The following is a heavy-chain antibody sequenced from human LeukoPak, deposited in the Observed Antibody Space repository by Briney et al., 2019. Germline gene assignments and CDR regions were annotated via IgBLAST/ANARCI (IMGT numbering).Heavy chain of an antibody. CDR1: GFTFSGHW. CDR3: AKLSGPAAADH. Sequence: PGGSLRLSGAASGFTFSGHWMSWLRQAPGKGLECVAHISEDGSEKSYVDSLKGRFTISRDNARNLLYLDMNSLKAEDTAVYYCAKLSGPAAADHWGQGTLITVSS. V-gene: IGHV3-7*01. CDR2: ISEDGSEK. D-gene: IGHD2-2*01. J-gene: IGHJ4*01.